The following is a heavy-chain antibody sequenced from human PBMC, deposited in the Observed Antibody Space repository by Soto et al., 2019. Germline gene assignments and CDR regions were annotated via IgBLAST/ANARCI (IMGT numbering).Heavy chain of an antibody. Sequence: EVQLVESGGGLVQPGGSLRLSCSASGFPFSHYWMTWVRQAPGKGLEWVANIKQDGSEKYYVDSMKGRFTISRDDAKNSLYLKLNSLRAEDTAVYYCARGHYYAVGTYCPGNSMDVWGKGTTVTVSS. CDR1: GFPFSHYW. J-gene: IGHJ6*03. CDR2: IKQDGSEK. V-gene: IGHV3-7*01. CDR3: ARGHYYAVGTYCPGNSMDV. D-gene: IGHD3-10*01.